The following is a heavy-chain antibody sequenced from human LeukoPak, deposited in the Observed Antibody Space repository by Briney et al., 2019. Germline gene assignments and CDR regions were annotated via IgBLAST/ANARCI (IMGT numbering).Heavy chain of an antibody. CDR3: ARGVEMDNAFDI. V-gene: IGHV4-30-2*01. D-gene: IGHD2-2*03. J-gene: IGHJ3*02. CDR1: GGSISSGGYY. CDR2: IYHSGST. Sequence: SETLSLTCTVSGGSISSGGYYWSWIRQPPGKGLEWIGYIYHSGSTYYNPSLKSRVTISVDRSKNQFSLKLSSVTAADTAVYYCARGVEMDNAFDIWGQGTMVTVSS.